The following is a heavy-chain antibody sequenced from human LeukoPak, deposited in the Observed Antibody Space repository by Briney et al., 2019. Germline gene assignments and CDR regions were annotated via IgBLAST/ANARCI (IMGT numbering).Heavy chain of an antibody. D-gene: IGHD3-22*01. CDR2: ITGSGGST. V-gene: IGHV3-23*01. J-gene: IGHJ4*02. CDR1: GFTFSSYA. Sequence: GGSLRLSCAASGFTFSSYAMSWVRQAPGKGLEWVSAITGSGGSTYYADSVKGRFTISRDNSKNTLYLQMNSLRAEDTAVYYCAKAFYYDSSGYSDYWGQGTLVTVSS. CDR3: AKAFYYDSSGYSDY.